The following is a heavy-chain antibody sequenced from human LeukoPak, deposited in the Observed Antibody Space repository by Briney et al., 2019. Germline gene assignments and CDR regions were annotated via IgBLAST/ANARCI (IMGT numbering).Heavy chain of an antibody. CDR3: ASHPGRDCSSTSCKRNYYYYYYMDV. V-gene: IGHV1-69*05. CDR2: IIPIFGTA. D-gene: IGHD2-2*01. Sequence: SVKVSCKASGGTFSSYAISWVRQAPGQGLEWMGGIIPIFGTANYAQKFQGRVTITTYESTSTAYMELSSLRSEDTAVYYCASHPGRDCSSTSCKRNYYYYYYMDVWGKGTTVTVSS. CDR1: GGTFSSYA. J-gene: IGHJ6*03.